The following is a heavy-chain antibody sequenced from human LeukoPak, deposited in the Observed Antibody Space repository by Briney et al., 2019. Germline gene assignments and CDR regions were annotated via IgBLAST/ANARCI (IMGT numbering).Heavy chain of an antibody. D-gene: IGHD6-13*01. CDR3: ARGYSSSWYGRYYFDY. Sequence: SETLSLTCTISGGSISSGSYYWTWIRQPAGKGLEWIGRIYTRGSTNYNPSLKSRVTISVDTSRNQFSLKLSSVTAADTAVYYCARGYSSSWYGRYYFDYWGQGTLVTVSS. J-gene: IGHJ4*02. CDR1: GGSISSGSYY. CDR2: IYTRGST. V-gene: IGHV4-61*02.